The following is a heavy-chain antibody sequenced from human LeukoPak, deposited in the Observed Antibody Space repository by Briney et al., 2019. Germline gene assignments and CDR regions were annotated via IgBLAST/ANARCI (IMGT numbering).Heavy chain of an antibody. V-gene: IGHV1-18*01. CDR3: AREQRFGGANYFDY. D-gene: IGHD3-16*01. J-gene: IGHJ4*02. CDR1: GYTFTSYG. CDR2: IIAYNGNT. Sequence: ASVKVSCKASGYTFTSYGISWVRQAPGQGLEWMGWIIAYNGNTNYAQKLQGRVTMTTDTSTSTAYMELRSLRSDDTAVYYCAREQRFGGANYFDYWGQGTLVTVSS.